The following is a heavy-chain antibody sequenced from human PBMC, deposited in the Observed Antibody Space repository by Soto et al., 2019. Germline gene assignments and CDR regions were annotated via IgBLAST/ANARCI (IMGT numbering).Heavy chain of an antibody. V-gene: IGHV4-34*01. J-gene: IGHJ6*03. CDR1: GGSFSGYY. D-gene: IGHD3-16*02. Sequence: PSETLSLTCAVYGGSFSGYYWSWIRQPPGKGLEWIGEINHSGSTNYNPSLKSRVTISVDTSKNQFSLKLTSVTAADTAVYYCARRNWGSYRQTRYYYYYMDVWGKGTTVTVSS. CDR3: ARRNWGSYRQTRYYYYYMDV. CDR2: INHSGST.